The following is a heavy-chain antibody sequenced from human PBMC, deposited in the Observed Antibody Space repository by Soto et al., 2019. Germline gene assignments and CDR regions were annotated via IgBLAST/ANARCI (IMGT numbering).Heavy chain of an antibody. J-gene: IGHJ6*02. CDR2: IDPSDSYT. V-gene: IGHV5-10-1*03. CDR1: GYSFTSYW. CDR3: ARSPRAFIVVVPAADYGMDV. D-gene: IGHD2-2*01. Sequence: EVQLVQSGAEVKKPGESLRISCKGSGYSFTSYWISWVRQMPGKGLEWMGRIDPSDSYTNYSPSFQGHVTISADKSISTAYLQWSSLKASDTAMYYCARSPRAFIVVVPAADYGMDVWGQGTTVTVSS.